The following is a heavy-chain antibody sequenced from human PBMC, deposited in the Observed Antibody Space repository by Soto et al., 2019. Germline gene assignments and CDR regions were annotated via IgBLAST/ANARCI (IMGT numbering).Heavy chain of an antibody. Sequence: QAQLVQSGAEVKKPGASVKLSCKASGYSFSKYAVQWVRQAPGQSLEWMGWIHTCDGDTKFSQKFHDRVTITRDTSATTVYMELSSLRSEDTAIYYCARVPRYTSDIVQVPAVMYEDWFVPWGQGPLVTVSS. J-gene: IGHJ5*02. CDR3: ARVPRYTSDIVQVPAVMYEDWFVP. D-gene: IGHD2-8*01. V-gene: IGHV1-3*04. CDR1: GYSFSKYA. CDR2: IHTCDGDT.